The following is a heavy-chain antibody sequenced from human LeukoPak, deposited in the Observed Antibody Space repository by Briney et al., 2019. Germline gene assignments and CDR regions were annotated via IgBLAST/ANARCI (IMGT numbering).Heavy chain of an antibody. V-gene: IGHV4-38-2*02. J-gene: IGHJ6*03. CDR1: GYSISSGYD. Sequence: AETLSLTCSVSGYSISSGYDWGWIRQTPGKGLEYIGSIHFSGVTYYNPSLKSRITLSVDLSKNQFPLRLSSVTAADTAVYFCARDNVFVPMDVWGRGITVTVSS. CDR2: IHFSGVT. CDR3: ARDNVFVPMDV. D-gene: IGHD3-16*02.